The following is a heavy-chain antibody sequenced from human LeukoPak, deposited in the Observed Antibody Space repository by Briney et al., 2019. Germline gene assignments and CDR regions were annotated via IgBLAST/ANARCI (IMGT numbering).Heavy chain of an antibody. J-gene: IGHJ4*02. D-gene: IGHD3-10*01. V-gene: IGHV3-74*01. CDR1: GFTFSSYA. CDR2: INTDGSIT. CDR3: ARDRGPRTGFMVREAYDY. Sequence: PGGSLRLSCAASGFTFSSYAMSWVRHAPGKGLVWVSRINTDGSITNYADSVRGRFSISRDNAKNTLYLQMSSLRAEDTAVYYCARDRGPRTGFMVREAYDYWGQGTLVTVSS.